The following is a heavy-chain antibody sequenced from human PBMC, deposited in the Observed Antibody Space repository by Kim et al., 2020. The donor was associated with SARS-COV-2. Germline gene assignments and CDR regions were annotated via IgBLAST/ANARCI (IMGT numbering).Heavy chain of an antibody. CDR3: ALGTRKGSLDS. CDR1: GDSVSSNSAA. V-gene: IGHV6-1*01. D-gene: IGHD1-26*01. J-gene: IGHJ4*02. Sequence: SQTLSLTCAISGDSVSSNSAAWNWIRQSPSGGLQWLGRTYYRSKWINDYAVSVRSRITISPDTSKNQFSLHLTSVTPEDTAVYYCALGTRKGSLDSWGQGTRDTVSS. CDR2: TYYRSKWIN.